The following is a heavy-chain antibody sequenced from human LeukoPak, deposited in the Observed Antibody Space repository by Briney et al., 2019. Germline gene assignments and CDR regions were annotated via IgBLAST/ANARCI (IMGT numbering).Heavy chain of an antibody. J-gene: IGHJ4*02. CDR3: AAGRGVVDH. D-gene: IGHD2-21*01. Sequence: ASVKVSCKASGYTFTSYYMHWVRQAPGQGLEWMGIINPSGGSTSYAQKFQGRVTMTRDTSTSTVYLEMNSLRIEDTALYYCAAGRGVVDHWGQGTLVIVSS. CDR2: INPSGGST. V-gene: IGHV1-46*01. CDR1: GYTFTSYY.